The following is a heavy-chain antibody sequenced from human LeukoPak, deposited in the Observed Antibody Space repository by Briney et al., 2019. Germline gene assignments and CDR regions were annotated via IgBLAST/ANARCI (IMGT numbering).Heavy chain of an antibody. CDR3: AREKVYYYDSSGYYYGDY. V-gene: IGHV1-2*02. CDR1: GYTFTGYY. CDR2: INPNSGGT. D-gene: IGHD3-22*01. Sequence: ASVKVSCKASGYTFTGYYMHWVRQAPGQGLEWMGWINPNSGGTNYAQKFQGRVTMTRDTSISTAYMELSRLRSDDTAVYYCAREKVYYYDSSGYYYGDYWGQGTLVTVSS. J-gene: IGHJ4*02.